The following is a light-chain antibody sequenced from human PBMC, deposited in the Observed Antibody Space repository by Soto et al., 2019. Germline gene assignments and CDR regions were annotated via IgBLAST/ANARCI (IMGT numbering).Light chain of an antibody. CDR2: DAS. CDR1: QTIGTY. J-gene: IGKJ1*01. V-gene: IGKV1-39*01. Sequence: IEVTQSPSSLAASLGDRVTITCRASQTIGTYVNWYRQKSGAAPELLIYDASTLQSGVPSRFRGGASGTDFTLTISSLQLDDVATYYCQQSYNTHLTFGQGTKVEIK. CDR3: QQSYNTHLT.